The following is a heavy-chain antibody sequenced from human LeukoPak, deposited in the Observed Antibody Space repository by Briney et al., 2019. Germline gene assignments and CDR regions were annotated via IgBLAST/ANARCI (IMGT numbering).Heavy chain of an antibody. Sequence: GGSLRLSCAASGFTFSSYAMSWVRQAPGKGLEWVSAISGSGGSTYYADSVKGRFTISRDNSKNTLYLQMNSLRAEDTAVYYCAKDSLWFGESNQGYFDYWGQGTLVTVSS. CDR1: GFTFSSYA. D-gene: IGHD3-10*01. J-gene: IGHJ4*02. CDR2: ISGSGGST. V-gene: IGHV3-23*01. CDR3: AKDSLWFGESNQGYFDY.